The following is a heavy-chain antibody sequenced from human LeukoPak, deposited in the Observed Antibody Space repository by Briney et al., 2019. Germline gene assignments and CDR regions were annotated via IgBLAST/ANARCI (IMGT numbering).Heavy chain of an antibody. V-gene: IGHV3-23*01. Sequence: PGGSLRLSCAASGFIFSSYAMSWVRQAPGKGLEWVSGISGGDATYYADSVKGRFTISRDKSKNTLYLQMISLRAEDTAVYYCAKGSAYRLSYFDYWGQGTLVTVSS. CDR2: ISGGDAT. CDR1: GFIFSSYA. J-gene: IGHJ4*02. CDR3: AKGSAYRLSYFDY. D-gene: IGHD1-26*01.